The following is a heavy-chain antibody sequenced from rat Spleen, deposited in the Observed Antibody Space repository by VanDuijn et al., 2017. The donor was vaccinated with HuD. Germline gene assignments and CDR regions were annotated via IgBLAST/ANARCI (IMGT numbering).Heavy chain of an antibody. J-gene: IGHJ4*01. Sequence: QVQLKESGPGLVQPSQTLSLTCTVSGFSLTSYNVHWVRQPTGKGLEWMGVIWTGGSTDYNSALKSRLSIRRDTSKSQVFLKMNSLQTEDTATYYCARDPGNNPYFMDAWGQGVSVAVSS. V-gene: IGHV2-30*01. CDR1: GFSLTSYN. CDR3: ARDPGNNPYFMDA. CDR2: IWTGGST. D-gene: IGHD1-4*01.